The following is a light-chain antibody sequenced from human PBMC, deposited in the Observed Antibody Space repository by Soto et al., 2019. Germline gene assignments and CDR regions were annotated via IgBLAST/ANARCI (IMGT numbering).Light chain of an antibody. J-gene: IGKJ4*01. Sequence: DIQMTQSPSSLSASVGDRVTITCRASQGITNFVAWYQQKPGEVPKLLIYASSTLQSGVPSLFSGSGFGIDFVIPISNLEHEEVATYYCQKYDSVPLTFGGGTRVEIK. CDR3: QKYDSVPLT. CDR1: QGITNF. V-gene: IGKV1-27*01. CDR2: ASS.